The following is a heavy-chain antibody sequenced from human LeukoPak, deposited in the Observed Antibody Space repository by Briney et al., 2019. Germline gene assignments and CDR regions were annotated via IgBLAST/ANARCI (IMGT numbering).Heavy chain of an antibody. J-gene: IGHJ4*02. D-gene: IGHD7-27*01. V-gene: IGHV1-2*02. CDR1: GYTFTGNH. Sequence: ASVKVSCKTSGYTFTGNHLHWVRQAPGQGLEWMGGINPNSGGTKSPQKFQGRVTMTRDTSISTAYMELSGLRSDDTAVYYCARCLLGTTVGFDCWGQGTLVTVSS. CDR2: INPNSGGT. CDR3: ARCLLGTTVGFDC.